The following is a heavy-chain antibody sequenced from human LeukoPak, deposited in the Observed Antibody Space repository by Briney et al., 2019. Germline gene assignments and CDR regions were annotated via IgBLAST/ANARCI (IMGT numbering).Heavy chain of an antibody. D-gene: IGHD3-10*01. J-gene: IGHJ3*01. CDR2: ISYDASNK. V-gene: IGHV3-30-3*01. CDR3: AREVGHYVSPALDV. CDR1: GFTFSNAW. Sequence: GGSLRLSCAASGFTFSNAWMSWVRQAPGKGLEWVAVISYDASNKQYPDSVKGRFTISRDDSKNTLYLQMNSLRTEDTAVYYCAREVGHYVSPALDVWGQGTTVTVSS.